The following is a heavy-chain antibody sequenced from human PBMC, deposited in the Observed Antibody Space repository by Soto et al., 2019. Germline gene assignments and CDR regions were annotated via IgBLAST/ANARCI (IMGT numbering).Heavy chain of an antibody. V-gene: IGHV3-23*01. J-gene: IGHJ5*02. CDR3: AIRQQEVRYFGP. Sequence: HPGGSLRLSCVTSGFSFSDYGMGWARQAPGKGLEWVSGISNDGSRTYYADAVKGRFSISRDNSKNTVYLQMNGLRHDDTAVFYCAIRQQEVRYFGPWGQGTLVTVSS. D-gene: IGHD1-1*01. CDR2: ISNDGSRT. CDR1: GFSFSDYG.